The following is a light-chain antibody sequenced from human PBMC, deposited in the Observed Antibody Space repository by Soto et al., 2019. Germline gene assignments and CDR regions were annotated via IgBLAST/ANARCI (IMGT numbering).Light chain of an antibody. CDR1: QSISNW. Sequence: MNNSLATVSAYVRDRVTITCRASQSISNWLAWYQQKPGKAPQLLIYMASSLESGVPSRFSGSGSGTEFTLTICSLQPADFATDLCPQYNSYYTF. V-gene: IGKV1-5*03. CDR2: MAS. J-gene: IGKJ2*01. CDR3: PQYNSYYT.